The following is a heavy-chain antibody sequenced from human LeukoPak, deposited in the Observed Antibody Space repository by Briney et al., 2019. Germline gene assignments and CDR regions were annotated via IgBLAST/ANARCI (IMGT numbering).Heavy chain of an antibody. CDR2: INHSGST. V-gene: IGHV4-34*01. J-gene: IGHJ6*03. CDR3: AGWGYYLRGYYMDV. CDR1: GGSFSGYY. Sequence: SETLSLTCAVYGGSFSGYYWSWIRQPPGKGLEWIGEINHSGSTNYNPSLKSRVTISVDTSKNQFSLKLSSVTAADTAVYYCAGWGYYLRGYYMDVWGKGTTVTVSS. D-gene: IGHD3-3*01.